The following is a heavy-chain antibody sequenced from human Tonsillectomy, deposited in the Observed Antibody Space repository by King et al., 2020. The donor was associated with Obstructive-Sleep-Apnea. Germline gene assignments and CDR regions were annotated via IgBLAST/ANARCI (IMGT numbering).Heavy chain of an antibody. CDR3: AGGPQMVRGVIGWFDP. Sequence: VQLVESGGGVVQPGRSLRLSCAASGFTFSSYSMHWVRQAPGKGLEWVAVISYDGVNKYYADSVKGRFTISRDNSKNTRYLQMNSLRAEDTAVYYCAGGPQMVRGVIGWFDPWGQGTLVTVSS. J-gene: IGHJ5*02. CDR2: ISYDGVNK. CDR1: GFTFSSYS. V-gene: IGHV3-30*04. D-gene: IGHD3-10*01.